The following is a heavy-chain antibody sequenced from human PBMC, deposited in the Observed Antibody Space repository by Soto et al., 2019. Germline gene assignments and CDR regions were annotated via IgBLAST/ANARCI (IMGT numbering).Heavy chain of an antibody. V-gene: IGHV3-21*01. Sequence: EVQLVESGGGLVKPGGSLRLSCAASGFTFSSYSMNWVRQAPGKGLEWVSSISSSSSYIYYADSVKGRFTISRDNAKNSLYLQMNSLRAEDTAVYYCARVGSFWSGLNDAFDIWGQGTMVTVSS. CDR2: ISSSSSYI. CDR1: GFTFSSYS. J-gene: IGHJ3*02. D-gene: IGHD3-3*01. CDR3: ARVGSFWSGLNDAFDI.